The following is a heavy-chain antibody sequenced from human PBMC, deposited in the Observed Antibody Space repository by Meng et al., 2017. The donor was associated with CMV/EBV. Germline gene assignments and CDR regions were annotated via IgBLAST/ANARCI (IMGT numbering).Heavy chain of an antibody. CDR1: GGFFRCYY. V-gene: IGHV4-34*01. D-gene: IGHD3-3*01. CDR3: ARVWVRPAVLRFLKSVRFDP. Sequence: QVPRAAGGAGPVRLSGALSLPCSVYGGFFRCYYWSRSRQPPGKGLGWIGEINHSGSTNYNPSLKSRVTISVDTSKNQFSLKLSSVTAADTAVYYCARVWVRPAVLRFLKSVRFDPWGQGTLVTVSS. J-gene: IGHJ5*02. CDR2: INHSGST.